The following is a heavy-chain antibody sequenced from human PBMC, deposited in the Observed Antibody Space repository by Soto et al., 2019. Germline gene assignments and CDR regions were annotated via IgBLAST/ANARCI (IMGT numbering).Heavy chain of an antibody. CDR2: IYWNDDK. J-gene: IGHJ6*02. CDR3: AHSEATVTSYYYFYYGMDV. CDR1: GFSLSTTGVG. Sequence: SGPTLVNPTQTLTLTCTFSGFSLSTTGVGVGWIRQPPGKALEWLALIYWNDDKRYSPSLKSRLTITKDTSKNQVVLTMTNMKPVDTATYYCAHSEATVTSYYYFYYGMDVWGQGTTVTVSS. V-gene: IGHV2-5*01. D-gene: IGHD4-17*01.